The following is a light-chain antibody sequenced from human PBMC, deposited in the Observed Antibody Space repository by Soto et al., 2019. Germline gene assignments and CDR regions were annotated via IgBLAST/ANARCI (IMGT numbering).Light chain of an antibody. CDR2: KAS. CDR3: QQYNSYSPT. J-gene: IGKJ1*01. CDR1: QSIRSW. V-gene: IGKV1-5*03. Sequence: TQSPSTLSFSPGDRVTITCRASQSIRSWLAWYQQKPGKAPNLLIYKASRLESGVPSRFSGSGSETEFTLTISGLQPGDSATYYCQQYNSYSPTFGQGTKVDI.